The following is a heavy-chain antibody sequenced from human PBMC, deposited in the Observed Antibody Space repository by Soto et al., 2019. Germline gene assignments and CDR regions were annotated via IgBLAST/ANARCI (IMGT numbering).Heavy chain of an antibody. Sequence: SETLSLTCSVSGGSIITYYKPPGKGLEWIGNVHYFENTTYNPSFKSRVSISINTSKNQFSLRLTSVTAADTAVYYCARLLYGSGTNIPDYWGQGTLVTVSS. CDR2: VHYFENT. CDR3: ARLLYGSGTNIPDY. D-gene: IGHD3-10*01. V-gene: IGHV4-59*08. CDR1: GGSIITYY. J-gene: IGHJ4*02.